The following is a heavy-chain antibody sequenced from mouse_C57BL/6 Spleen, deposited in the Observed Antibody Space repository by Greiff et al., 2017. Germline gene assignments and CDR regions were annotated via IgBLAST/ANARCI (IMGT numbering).Heavy chain of an antibody. V-gene: IGHV1-42*01. D-gene: IGHD2-5*01. CDR2: INPSTGGT. CDR3: ARGETLYSTPAWFAY. Sequence: VQLQQSGPELVKPGASVKISCKASGYSFTGYYMNWVKQSPEKSLEWIGEINPSTGGTTYNQKFKAKATLTVDKSSSTAYMQLKSLTSEDSAVYYCARGETLYSTPAWFAYWGQGTLVTVSA. J-gene: IGHJ3*01. CDR1: GYSFTGYY.